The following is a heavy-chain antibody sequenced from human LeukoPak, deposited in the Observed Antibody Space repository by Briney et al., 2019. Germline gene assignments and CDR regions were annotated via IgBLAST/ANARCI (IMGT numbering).Heavy chain of an antibody. V-gene: IGHV1-8*01. CDR3: ARETPYSGSLDAFDI. Sequence: GASVKVSCKASGYTFTSYDINWVRRATGQGLEWMGWMNPNSGNTGYAQKFQGRVTMTRNTSVSTAYMELSSLRSEDTAVYYCARETPYSGSLDAFDIWGQGTMVTVSS. CDR2: MNPNSGNT. CDR1: GYTFTSYD. D-gene: IGHD1-26*01. J-gene: IGHJ3*02.